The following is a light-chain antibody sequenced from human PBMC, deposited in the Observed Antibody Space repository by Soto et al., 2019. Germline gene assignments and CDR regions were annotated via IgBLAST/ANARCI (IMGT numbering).Light chain of an antibody. J-gene: IGKJ3*01. CDR3: QHYDSLPFT. Sequence: DIQMTQSPSSLSASVGDRVTITCQASQDISDYLNWYQQKPGKAPNLLIYGASDLETGVPSRFSGSGSGTDFTFTISSLQPEDIATYYCQHYDSLPFTFGPGTKVDIK. V-gene: IGKV1-33*01. CDR2: GAS. CDR1: QDISDY.